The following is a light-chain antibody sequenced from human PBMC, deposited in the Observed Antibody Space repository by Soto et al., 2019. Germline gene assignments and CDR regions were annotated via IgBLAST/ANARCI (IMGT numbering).Light chain of an antibody. Sequence: QSALTQPRSVSGSPGQSVTISCTGTSSDVGTYDYVSWYQQHPGKVPKVLIYDVNKRPSGVSDRFSGSKSGNAASLTISGLQAEDEADYYCCSYAPSYTFVFGSGTKLTVL. V-gene: IGLV2-11*01. CDR2: DVN. CDR1: SSDVGTYDY. CDR3: CSYAPSYTFV. J-gene: IGLJ1*01.